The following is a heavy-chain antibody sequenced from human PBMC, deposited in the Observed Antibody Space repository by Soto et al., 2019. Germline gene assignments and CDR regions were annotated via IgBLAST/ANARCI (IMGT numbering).Heavy chain of an antibody. Sequence: ASVKVSCKASGYTFTSYGISWVRQAPGQGLEWMGIINPSGGSASYAQKFQGRVTMTRDTSTSTVYMELSSLRSEDTAVYYCARESEGNYGFVLDYWGQGTLVTVSS. CDR3: ARESEGNYGFVLDY. J-gene: IGHJ4*02. D-gene: IGHD4-4*01. CDR1: GYTFTSYG. CDR2: INPSGGSA. V-gene: IGHV1-46*03.